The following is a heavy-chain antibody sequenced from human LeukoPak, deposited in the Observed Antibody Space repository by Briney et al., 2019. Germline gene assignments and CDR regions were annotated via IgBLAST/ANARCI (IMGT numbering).Heavy chain of an antibody. V-gene: IGHV3-48*01. CDR1: GFTFTTYA. CDR2: ISTTSSPI. Sequence: GGSLRLSCAASGFTFTTYAMNWVRQAPGKGLEWISYISTTSSPIYYADSVKGRFTISRDNAKNSVYLQMNSLRAEDTAVYYCSTAKFDNWGQGTLVTVSS. J-gene: IGHJ4*02. CDR3: STAKFDN.